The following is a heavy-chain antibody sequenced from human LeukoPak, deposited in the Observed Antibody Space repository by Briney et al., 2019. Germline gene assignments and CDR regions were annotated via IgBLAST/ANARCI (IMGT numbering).Heavy chain of an antibody. D-gene: IGHD2-2*01. V-gene: IGHV3-33*01. J-gene: IGHJ4*02. CDR1: GFTFSSYG. CDR3: ARDLCSSTSCPTGALGY. CDR2: IWYDGSNK. Sequence: GGSLRLSCAASGFTFSSYGMHWVRQVPGKGLEWVVVIWYDGSNKYYADSVKGRFTISRDNSKNTLYLQMNSLRAEDTAVYYCARDLCSSTSCPTGALGYWGQGTLVTVSS.